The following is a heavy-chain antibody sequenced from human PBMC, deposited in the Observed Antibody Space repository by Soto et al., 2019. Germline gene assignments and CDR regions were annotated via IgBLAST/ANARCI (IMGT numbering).Heavy chain of an antibody. CDR1: GFTFSSYS. V-gene: IGHV3-21*01. J-gene: IGHJ6*02. CDR2: ISSSSSYI. CDR3: ARERLGGYEIYYYYYYGMDV. Sequence: GGSLRLSCAASGFTFSSYSMNWVRQAPGKGLEWVSSISSSSSYIYYADSVKGRFTISRDNAKNSLYLQMNSLRAEDTAVYYCARERLGGYEIYYYYYYGMDVWGQGTTVTVSS. D-gene: IGHD5-12*01.